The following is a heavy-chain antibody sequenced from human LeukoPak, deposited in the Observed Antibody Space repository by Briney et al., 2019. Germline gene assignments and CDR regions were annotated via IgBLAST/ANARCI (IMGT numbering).Heavy chain of an antibody. D-gene: IGHD2-21*02. CDR3: VHGGFYRHFDY. V-gene: IGHV4-4*09. J-gene: IGHJ4*02. CDR2: IYTSGNT. CDR1: GVSISSYY. Sequence: AETLSLTCTVSGVSISSYYWSWLRQPPGKGLEWIGYIYTSGNTKHTPPLKSRVPISVHTSKTQFSLTVSSVTGTHTAVFFCVHGGFYRHFDYWGQGTLVTVSS.